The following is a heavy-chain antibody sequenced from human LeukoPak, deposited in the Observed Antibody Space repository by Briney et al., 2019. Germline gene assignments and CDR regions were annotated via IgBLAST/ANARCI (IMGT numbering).Heavy chain of an antibody. Sequence: GASVKVSCKVSGYTLTELSMHWVRQTPGQGLEWMGGIIPIFGTANYAQKFQGRVTITADESTSTAYMELSSLRSEDTAVYYCARVDHCSGGSCYSYAFDIWGQGTMVTVSS. CDR2: IIPIFGTA. J-gene: IGHJ3*02. CDR1: GYTLTELS. D-gene: IGHD2-15*01. CDR3: ARVDHCSGGSCYSYAFDI. V-gene: IGHV1-69*13.